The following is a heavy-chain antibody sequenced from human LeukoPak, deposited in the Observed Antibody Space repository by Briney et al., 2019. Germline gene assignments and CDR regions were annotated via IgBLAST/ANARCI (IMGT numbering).Heavy chain of an antibody. CDR1: GDSVSSDSAA. D-gene: IGHD2-15*01. V-gene: IGHV6-1*01. J-gene: IGHJ4*02. CDR3: ARGVHSYYFDY. Sequence: SQTLSLTRAISGDSVSSDSAAWSWIRQSPSRGLEWLGRTFYRSKWYNDYAISVKSRININPDTSKNQFSLQLNSVTPEDTAVYYCARGVHSYYFDYWGQGTLVTVSS. CDR2: TFYRSKWYN.